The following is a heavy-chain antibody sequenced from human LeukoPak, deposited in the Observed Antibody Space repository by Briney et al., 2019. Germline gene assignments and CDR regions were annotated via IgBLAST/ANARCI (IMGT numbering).Heavy chain of an antibody. Sequence: GGSLRLSCVGSGFTFSNHWMSWVRQAPGKGLEWVANIKGDGSEEYYVESVKGRFSISRGNARNALYLQMNSLRIEDTAVYYCEAYGSIWGQGTLVAVSS. D-gene: IGHD3-10*01. CDR3: EAYGSI. CDR1: GFTFSNHW. V-gene: IGHV3-7*03. J-gene: IGHJ4*02. CDR2: IKGDGSEE.